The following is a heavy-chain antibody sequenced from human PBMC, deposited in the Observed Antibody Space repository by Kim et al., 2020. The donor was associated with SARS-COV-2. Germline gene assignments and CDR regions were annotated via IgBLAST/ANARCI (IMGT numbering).Heavy chain of an antibody. CDR3: AIDVTVVVAATLWGQYGMDV. V-gene: IGHV3-33*01. CDR2: IWYDGSNK. J-gene: IGHJ6*02. CDR1: GFTFSSYG. Sequence: GGSLRLSCAASGFTFSSYGMHWVRQAPGKGLEWVAVIWYDGSNKYYADSVKGRFTISRDNSKNTLYLQMNSLRAEDTAVYYCAIDVTVVVAATLWGQYGMDVWGQGTTVTVSS. D-gene: IGHD2-15*01.